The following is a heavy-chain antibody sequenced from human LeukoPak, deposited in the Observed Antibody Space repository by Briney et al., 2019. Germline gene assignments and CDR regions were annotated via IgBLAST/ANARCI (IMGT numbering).Heavy chain of an antibody. D-gene: IGHD1-26*01. CDR1: GFTFSSYE. CDR2: ISSSGSTI. Sequence: GGSLRLSCAASGFTFSSYEMNWVRQAPGKGLEWVSYISSSGSTIYYADSVKGRFTISRDNAKNSLYLQMNSLRAEDTAVYYCARLIVGATYFDYWGQGTLVTVSS. J-gene: IGHJ4*02. CDR3: ARLIVGATYFDY. V-gene: IGHV3-48*03.